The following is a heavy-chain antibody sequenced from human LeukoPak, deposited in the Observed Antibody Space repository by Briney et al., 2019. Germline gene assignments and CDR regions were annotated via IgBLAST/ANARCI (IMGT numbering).Heavy chain of an antibody. CDR3: ARVLWSGYDYYYGMDV. CDR1: EYTFTSYY. D-gene: IGHD2-21*01. J-gene: IGHJ6*02. V-gene: IGHV1-69*13. Sequence: ASVKVSCKASEYTFTSYYMHWVRQAPGQGLEWMGGIIPIFGTANYAQKFQGRVTITADESTSTACMELRSLRSEDTAVYYCARVLWSGYDYYYGMDVWGQGTTVTVSS. CDR2: IIPIFGTA.